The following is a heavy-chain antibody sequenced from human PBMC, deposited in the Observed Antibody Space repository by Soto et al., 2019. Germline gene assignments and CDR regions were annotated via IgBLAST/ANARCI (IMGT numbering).Heavy chain of an antibody. V-gene: IGHV3-15*01. CDR2: IKSKTDGGTT. J-gene: IGHJ4*02. D-gene: IGHD3-9*01. Sequence: PGGSLRLSCAASGFTFSNAWMSWVRQAPGKGLEWVGRIKSKTDGGTTDYAAPVKGRFTISRDNAKNSLYLQMNSLRAEDTAVYYCARDILRYFDWSPNHYFDYWGQGTLVTVSS. CDR1: GFTFSNAW. CDR3: ARDILRYFDWSPNHYFDY.